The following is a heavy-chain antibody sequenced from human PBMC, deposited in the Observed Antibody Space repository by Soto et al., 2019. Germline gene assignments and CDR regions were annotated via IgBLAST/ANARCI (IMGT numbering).Heavy chain of an antibody. CDR2: IYYSGST. J-gene: IGHJ4*02. CDR1: GGSVSSGSYY. V-gene: IGHV4-61*01. D-gene: IGHD5-12*01. CDR3: AGYSGYDSPPHY. Sequence: SETLSLTCTVSGGSVSSGSYYWSWIRQPPGKGLEWIGYIYYSGSTNYNPSLKSRVTISVDTSKNQFSLKLSSVTAADTAVYYCAGYSGYDSPPHYWGQGTLVTVSS.